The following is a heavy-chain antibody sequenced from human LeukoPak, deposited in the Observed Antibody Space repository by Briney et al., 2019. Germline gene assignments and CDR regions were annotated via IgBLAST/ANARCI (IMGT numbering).Heavy chain of an antibody. CDR1: GFTFRSYW. CDR2: IKQDGNEK. V-gene: IGHV3-7*01. D-gene: IGHD1-7*01. J-gene: IGHJ4*02. Sequence: PGGSLRLSCAASGFTFRSYWMSWVRQAPGKGLEWVANIKQDGNEKYYVDSVKGRFTISRDNAKSSLYLQMNSLRAEDTAVYYCARANSHNWNFGDESNFDYWGQGTLVTVSS. CDR3: ARANSHNWNFGDESNFDY.